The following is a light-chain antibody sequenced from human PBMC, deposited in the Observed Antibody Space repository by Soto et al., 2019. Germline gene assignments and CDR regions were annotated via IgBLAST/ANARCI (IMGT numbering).Light chain of an antibody. V-gene: IGKV3-11*01. CDR2: DAS. Sequence: EFVLTQSPATLSLSPGERATLSCRASQSVISSLAWYQQKPGQAPRLLIYDASNRATGIPARFSGSGSGTDFTLTISRLEPEDFAVYYCQQRSSWLITFVGGTKVEIK. J-gene: IGKJ4*01. CDR3: QQRSSWLIT. CDR1: QSVISS.